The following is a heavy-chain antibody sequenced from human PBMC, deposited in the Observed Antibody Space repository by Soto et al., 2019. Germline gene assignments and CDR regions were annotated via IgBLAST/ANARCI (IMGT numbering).Heavy chain of an antibody. CDR2: IYYSGST. CDR3: AASCVGCGGFNYYGMDV. V-gene: IGHV4-59*06. J-gene: IGHJ6*02. CDR1: GGSISSYY. D-gene: IGHD2-21*01. Sequence: SETLSLTCTVSGGSISSYYWSWIRQPPGKGLEWIGYIYYSGSTYYNPSLKSRVTISVDTSKNQFSLKLSSVTAADTAVYYCAASCVGCGGFNYYGMDVWGQGTTVTVSS.